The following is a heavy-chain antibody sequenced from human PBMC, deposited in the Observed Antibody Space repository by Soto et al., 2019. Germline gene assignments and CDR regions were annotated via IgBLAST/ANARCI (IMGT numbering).Heavy chain of an antibody. V-gene: IGHV3-74*01. CDR1: RFTFRSYW. CDR3: ASPVAAAGTHLYFYGLDA. J-gene: IGHJ6*01. CDR2: IDSDGSST. D-gene: IGHD6-25*01. Sequence: EVQLVESGGGLVQPGGSLRLSCATSRFTFRSYWMHWVRQVPGKGLVWVSRIDSDGSSTYYADSVKDRFTISRDNAKNTVYLQMHSLRTEDSGVYYSASPVAAAGTHLYFYGLDAWRQGTTVTVSS.